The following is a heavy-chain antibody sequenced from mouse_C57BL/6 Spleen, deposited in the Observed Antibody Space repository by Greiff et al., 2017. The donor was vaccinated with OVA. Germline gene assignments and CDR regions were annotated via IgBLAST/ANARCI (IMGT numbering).Heavy chain of an antibody. CDR2: ISSGGSYT. CDR1: GFTFSSYG. Sequence: EVKLVESGGDLVKPGGSLKLSCAASGFTFSSYGMSWVRQTPDKRLEWVATISSGGSYTYYPDSVKGRFTISRDNAKNTLYLQMSSLKSEDTAMYYCARDGGYGSSQAWFAYWGQGTLVTVSA. J-gene: IGHJ3*01. CDR3: ARDGGYGSSQAWFAY. D-gene: IGHD1-1*01. V-gene: IGHV5-6*01.